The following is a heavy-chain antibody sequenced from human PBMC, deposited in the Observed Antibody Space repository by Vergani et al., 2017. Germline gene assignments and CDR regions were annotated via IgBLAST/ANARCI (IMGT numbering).Heavy chain of an antibody. Sequence: QLQLQESGPGLVKPSETLSLTCTVSGDSINSSTYYWGWIRQTPEKGLEWIGSVYYTGTTYYNEAHKSRLTISVDTSKNQSSLNLTSVTAADTAVYYCTRHGRSGWAGYFQHWGQGTLVTASS. V-gene: IGHV4-39*01. J-gene: IGHJ1*01. CDR2: VYYTGTT. D-gene: IGHD6-19*01. CDR1: GDSINSSTYY. CDR3: TRHGRSGWAGYFQH.